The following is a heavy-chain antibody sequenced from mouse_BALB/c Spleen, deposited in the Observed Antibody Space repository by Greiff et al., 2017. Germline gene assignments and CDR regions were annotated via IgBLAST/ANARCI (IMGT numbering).Heavy chain of an antibody. D-gene: IGHD1-1*01. V-gene: IGHV3-2*02. CDR3: ARRLHYYGSSLTGYFDY. CDR1: GYSITSDYA. J-gene: IGHJ2*01. Sequence: EVKLMESGPGLVKPSQSLSLTCTVTGYSITSDYAWNWIRQFPGNKLEWMGYISYSGSTSYNPSLKSRISITRDTSKNQFFLQLNSVTTEDTATYYCARRLHYYGSSLTGYFDYWGQGTTLTVSS. CDR2: ISYSGST.